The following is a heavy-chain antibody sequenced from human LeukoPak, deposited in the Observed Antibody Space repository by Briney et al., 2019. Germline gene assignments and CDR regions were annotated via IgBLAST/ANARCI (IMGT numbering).Heavy chain of an antibody. Sequence: GGSLRLSCAASGFTFSSYSMNWVRQAPGKGLEWVSYISSSSSTIYYADSVKGRFTISRDNAKNSLYLQMNSLRAEDTAVYYCAREGYDFWSGLLDYWGQGTLVTVSS. CDR2: ISSSSSTI. J-gene: IGHJ4*02. V-gene: IGHV3-48*01. D-gene: IGHD3-3*01. CDR3: AREGYDFWSGLLDY. CDR1: GFTFSSYS.